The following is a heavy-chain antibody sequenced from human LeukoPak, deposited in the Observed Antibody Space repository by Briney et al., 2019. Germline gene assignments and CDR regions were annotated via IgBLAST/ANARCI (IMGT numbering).Heavy chain of an antibody. Sequence: PGASVKVSCKASGYTFTGYYMHWVRQAPGQGLEWMGWINPNSGGTNYAQKFQGRVTMTRDTSISTAYMELSRLRSDDTAVYYCARDRRVYYDSSGYSWWSFDYWGQGTLVTVSS. J-gene: IGHJ4*02. D-gene: IGHD3-22*01. CDR3: ARDRRVYYDSSGYSWWSFDY. CDR1: GYTFTGYY. CDR2: INPNSGGT. V-gene: IGHV1-2*02.